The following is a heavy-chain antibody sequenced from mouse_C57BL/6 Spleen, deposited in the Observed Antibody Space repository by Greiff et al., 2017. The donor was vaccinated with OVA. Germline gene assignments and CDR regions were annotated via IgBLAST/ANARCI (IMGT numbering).Heavy chain of an antibody. CDR3: ARGTLSGGFAY. D-gene: IGHD3-3*01. CDR1: GYSFTGYF. CDR2: INPYNGDT. Sequence: EVQLQQSGPELVKPGDSVKISCKASGYSFTGYFMNWVMQSHGKSLEWIGRINPYNGDTFYNQKFKGKATLTVDKSSSTAHMELRSLTSEDSAVYYCARGTLSGGFAYWGQGTLVTVSA. J-gene: IGHJ3*01. V-gene: IGHV1-20*01.